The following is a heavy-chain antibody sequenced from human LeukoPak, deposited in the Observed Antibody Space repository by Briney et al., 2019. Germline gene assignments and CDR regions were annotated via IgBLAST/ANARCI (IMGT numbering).Heavy chain of an antibody. J-gene: IGHJ4*02. CDR1: GFTFSSYG. CDR2: IWYDGSNK. D-gene: IGHD2-15*01. CDR3: AYCSAGSCSGSPVDY. Sequence: GGSLRLSCAASGFTFSSYGMHWVRQAPGKGLEWVAVIWYDGSNKYYTDSVKGRFTISRDNSKNTLYLQMNSLRAEDTAVYYCAYCSAGSCSGSPVDYWGQGTQVTVSS. V-gene: IGHV3-33*01.